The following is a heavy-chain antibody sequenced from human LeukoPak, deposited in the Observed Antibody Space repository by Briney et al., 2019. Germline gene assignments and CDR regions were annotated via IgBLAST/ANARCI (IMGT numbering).Heavy chain of an antibody. CDR3: ARGGYYGSGNDFRFDP. CDR2: IYYTGST. V-gene: IGHV4-39*07. D-gene: IGHD3-10*01. J-gene: IGHJ5*02. CDR1: GGSISSTGYY. Sequence: SETLSLTCTVYGGSISSTGYYWGWIRQPPGKGLEWLGNIYYTGSTYYNPSLKSRVTISVDTSKNQFSLKLNSVTAADTAVYYCARGGYYGSGNDFRFDPWGQGTLVTVSS.